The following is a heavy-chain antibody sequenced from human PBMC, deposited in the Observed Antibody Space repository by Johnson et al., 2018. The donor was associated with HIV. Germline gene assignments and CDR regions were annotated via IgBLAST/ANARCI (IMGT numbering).Heavy chain of an antibody. CDR3: ARDEPIVVVVAAIGDAFDI. J-gene: IGHJ3*02. Sequence: QVQLVESGGGLVQPGGSLRLSCAASGFTVSSNYMSWVRQAPGKGLEWVSVISYDGSDKYYADSVKGRFTISRDNSKNTLYLQMNSLRAEDTAVYYCARDEPIVVVVAAIGDAFDIWGQGTMVTVSS. V-gene: IGHV3-30-3*01. CDR2: ISYDGSDK. D-gene: IGHD2-15*01. CDR1: GFTVSSNY.